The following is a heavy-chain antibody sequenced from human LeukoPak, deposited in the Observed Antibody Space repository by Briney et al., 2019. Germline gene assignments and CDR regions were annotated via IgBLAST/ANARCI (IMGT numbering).Heavy chain of an antibody. J-gene: IGHJ4*02. CDR2: IYYSGST. CDR1: GGSISSYY. CDR3: ARGRIVVVPAYFDY. D-gene: IGHD2-2*01. Sequence: SETLSLTCTVSGGSISSYYWSWIRQPSGKGLEWIGYIYYSGSTNYNPSLKSRVTISVDTSKNQFSLKLSSVTAADTAVYYCARGRIVVVPAYFDYWGQGTLVTVSS. V-gene: IGHV4-59*12.